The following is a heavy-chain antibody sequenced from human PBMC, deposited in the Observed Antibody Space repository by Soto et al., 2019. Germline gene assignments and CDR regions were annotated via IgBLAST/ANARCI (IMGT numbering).Heavy chain of an antibody. CDR2: ISGSGGTT. D-gene: IGHD3-22*01. CDR3: AKGNYYDGSGYSRGNYFDY. J-gene: IGHJ4*02. V-gene: IGHV3-23*01. CDR1: RFTFSNYA. Sequence: RLSCAASRFTFSNYAMTWVRQAPGKGLEWVSVISGSGGTTYYADSVKGRFTISRDNSKNTLYLQVNSLRAEDTAVYYCAKGNYYDGSGYSRGNYFDYWGQGTMVTVSS.